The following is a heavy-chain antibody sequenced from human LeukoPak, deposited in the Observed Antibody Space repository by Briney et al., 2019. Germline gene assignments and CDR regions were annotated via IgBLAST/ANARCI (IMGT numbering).Heavy chain of an antibody. CDR1: GFAFSSYW. D-gene: IGHD6-13*01. J-gene: IGHJ4*02. CDR2: IKQDGSEK. Sequence: GGSLRLSCAASGFAFSSYWMSWVRQAPGKGLEWVANIKQDGSEKYYVDSVKGRFTISRDNAKNSLYLQMNSLRAEDTAVYYCASSPEGYSSSWFLDYWGQGTLVTVSS. V-gene: IGHV3-7*01. CDR3: ASSPEGYSSSWFLDY.